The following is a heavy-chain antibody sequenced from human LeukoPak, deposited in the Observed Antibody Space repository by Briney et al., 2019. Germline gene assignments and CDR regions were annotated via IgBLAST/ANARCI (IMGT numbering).Heavy chain of an antibody. J-gene: IGHJ4*02. CDR2: INPSGGST. Sequence: ASVKVSCKASGYTFTGYYMHWVRQAPGQGLEWMGIINPSGGSTSYAQKFQGRVTMTRDTSTSTVYMELSSLRSEDTAVYYCARDYGLAGIDYWGQGTLVTVSS. CDR1: GYTFTGYY. V-gene: IGHV1-46*01. D-gene: IGHD6-13*01. CDR3: ARDYGLAGIDY.